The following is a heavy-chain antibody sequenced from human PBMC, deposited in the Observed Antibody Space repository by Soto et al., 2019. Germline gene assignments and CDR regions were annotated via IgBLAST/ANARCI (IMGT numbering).Heavy chain of an antibody. D-gene: IGHD2-21*02. V-gene: IGHV1-46*01. CDR3: ARSIVVVTAADY. J-gene: IGHJ4*02. CDR1: GYTFTSYY. CDR2: INPSDGST. Sequence: ASVKVSCKASGYTFTSYYMHWVRQAPGQGLEWMGIINPSDGSTRYAQKFQGRVTMTRDTSTSTVYMELSSLRSEDTAVYYCARSIVVVTAADYWGQGTLVTVSS.